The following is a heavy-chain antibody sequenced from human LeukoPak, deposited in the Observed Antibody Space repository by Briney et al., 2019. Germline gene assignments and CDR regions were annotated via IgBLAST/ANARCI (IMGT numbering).Heavy chain of an antibody. CDR1: GYSFTSYW. J-gene: IGHJ4*02. V-gene: IGHV5-51*01. CDR3: ARGHAYCSGGSCYHDY. CDR2: IYPGDSDT. Sequence: ESLKISCKGSGYSFTSYWIGWVRQMPGKGLEWMGIIYPGDSDTRYSPSFQGQVTISADESISTAYLQWSSLKASDTAMYYCARGHAYCSGGSCYHDYWGQGTLVTVSS. D-gene: IGHD2-15*01.